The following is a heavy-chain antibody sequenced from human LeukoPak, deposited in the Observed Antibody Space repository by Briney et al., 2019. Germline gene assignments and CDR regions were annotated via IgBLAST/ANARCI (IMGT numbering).Heavy chain of an antibody. CDR1: GFTFSSYW. V-gene: IGHV3-7*01. CDR2: IKQDGSEK. Sequence: GGPLRLSCAASGFTFSSYWMSWVRQAPGKGLEWVANIKQDGSEKYYVDSVKGRFTISRDNAKNSLYLQMNSLRAEDTAVYYCARGGYSGYDYPSDFDYWGQGTLVTVSS. D-gene: IGHD5-12*01. CDR3: ARGGYSGYDYPSDFDY. J-gene: IGHJ4*02.